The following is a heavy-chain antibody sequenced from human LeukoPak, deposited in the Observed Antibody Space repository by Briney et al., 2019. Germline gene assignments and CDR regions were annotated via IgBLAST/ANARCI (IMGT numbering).Heavy chain of an antibody. J-gene: IGHJ6*03. CDR3: ARDRAPLRFSSMDV. V-gene: IGHV3-48*01. D-gene: IGHD3-3*01. CDR2: ISSSSSTI. Sequence: GGSLRLSCAASGFTFSSYSMNWVRQAPGKGLEWVSYISSSSSTIYYADSVKGRFTISRDNSKNTLYLQTGSLRAEDMAVYYCARDRAPLRFSSMDVWGKGTTVTVSS. CDR1: GFTFSSYS.